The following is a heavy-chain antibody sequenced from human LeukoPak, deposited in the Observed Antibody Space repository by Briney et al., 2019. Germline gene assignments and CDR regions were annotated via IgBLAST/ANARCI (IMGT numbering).Heavy chain of an antibody. CDR2: ISGSGGST. J-gene: IGHJ4*02. Sequence: GGSLRLSCVASGVTLSNYAMSWARRAPGKGLEWVSAISGSGGSTYYADSVKGRFTISRDNSKNTLYLQMNSLRAEDTAVYYCAKDKWYSSSWCDYWGQGTLVTVSS. D-gene: IGHD6-13*01. CDR3: AKDKWYSSSWCDY. CDR1: GVTLSNYA. V-gene: IGHV3-23*01.